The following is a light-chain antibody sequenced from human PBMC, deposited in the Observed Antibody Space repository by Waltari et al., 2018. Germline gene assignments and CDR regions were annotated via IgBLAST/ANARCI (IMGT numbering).Light chain of an antibody. CDR3: QQYNNWSFT. V-gene: IGKV3-15*01. CDR2: GAS. CDR1: QSVCSN. J-gene: IGKJ3*01. Sequence: EIVMTQSPATLSASPGERATLSCRASQSVCSNLSWYQQKPGQAPRLLIYGASTRATGIPARFSGSGSGTEFTLTISSLQSEDFAVYCCQQYNNWSFTFGPGTKVDIK.